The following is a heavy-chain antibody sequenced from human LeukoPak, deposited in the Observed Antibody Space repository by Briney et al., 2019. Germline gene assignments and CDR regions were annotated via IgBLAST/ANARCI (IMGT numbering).Heavy chain of an antibody. J-gene: IGHJ1*01. V-gene: IGHV4-39*07. Sequence: SETLSLTCTVSGGSISSSSYYWGWIRQPPGKGLGWIGSIYYSGSTYYNPSLKSRVTISVDTSKNQFSLKLSSVTAADTAVYYCARAVVSHPFQHWGQGTLVTVSS. CDR2: IYYSGST. D-gene: IGHD5/OR15-5a*01. CDR1: GGSISSSSYY. CDR3: ARAVVSHPFQH.